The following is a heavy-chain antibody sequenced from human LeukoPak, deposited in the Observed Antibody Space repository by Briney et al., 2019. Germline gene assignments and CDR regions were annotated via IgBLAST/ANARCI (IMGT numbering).Heavy chain of an antibody. Sequence: GGSLRLSCAASGFTFSSYGMHWVRQAPGKGLEWVAVISYDGSNKYYADSVKGRFTISRDNSKNTLYLQMNSLRAEDTAVYYCAKDHRLLWFGEFDYWGQGTLVTVSS. CDR3: AKDHRLLWFGEFDY. CDR1: GFTFSSYG. CDR2: ISYDGSNK. J-gene: IGHJ4*02. D-gene: IGHD3-10*01. V-gene: IGHV3-30*18.